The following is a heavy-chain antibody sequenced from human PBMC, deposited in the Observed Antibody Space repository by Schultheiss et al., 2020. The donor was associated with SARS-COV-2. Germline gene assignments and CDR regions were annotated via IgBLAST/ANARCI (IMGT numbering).Heavy chain of an antibody. J-gene: IGHJ6*02. CDR1: GGSISSSSYY. Sequence: SETLSLTCTVSGGSISSSSYYWGWIRQPPGKGLEWIGSIYYSGSTYYNPSLKSRVTISVDTSKNQFSLKLSSVTGADTAVYYCARYPLYFTIFGVGGGMDVWGQGTTVTVSS. D-gene: IGHD3-3*01. V-gene: IGHV4-39*01. CDR2: IYYSGST. CDR3: ARYPLYFTIFGVGGGMDV.